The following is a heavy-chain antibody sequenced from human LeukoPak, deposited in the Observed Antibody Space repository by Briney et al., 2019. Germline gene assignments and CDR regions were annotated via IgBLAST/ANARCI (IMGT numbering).Heavy chain of an antibody. CDR1: GGTFSSYA. J-gene: IGHJ3*02. V-gene: IGHV1-69*13. D-gene: IGHD3-22*01. CDR2: IIPIFGTA. Sequence: SVKVSCKASGGTFSSYAISWVRQAPGQGLEWMGGIIPIFGTANYAQKFQGRVTITADESTSTAYMELSSLRSEDTAVYYCARARYYDSSGYYYEYGAFDIWGQGTMVTVSS. CDR3: ARARYYDSSGYYYEYGAFDI.